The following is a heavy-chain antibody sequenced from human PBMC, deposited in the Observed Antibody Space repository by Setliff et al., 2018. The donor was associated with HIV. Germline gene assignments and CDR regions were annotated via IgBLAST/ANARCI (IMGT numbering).Heavy chain of an antibody. CDR3: ARVQMAYAAFDV. V-gene: IGHV4-59*01. Sequence: SETLSLTCTVSGGSISTYYWSWIRQPPGKGLEWIGSIYFTGSSDNNPSLKSRVTLSVDTSKQQFSLTLSSVTAADTAVYYCARVQMAYAAFDVWGQGTMVTVSS. J-gene: IGHJ3*01. D-gene: IGHD4-17*01. CDR1: GGSISTYY. CDR2: IYFTGSS.